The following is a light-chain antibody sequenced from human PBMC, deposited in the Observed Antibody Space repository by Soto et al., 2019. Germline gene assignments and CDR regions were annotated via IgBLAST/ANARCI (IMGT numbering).Light chain of an antibody. J-gene: IGLJ1*01. V-gene: IGLV1-40*01. CDR1: SSNIGAGRD. CDR3: QSYGTSLSGLYV. Sequence: QSVLTQPPSVSGAPGQRVIISCTGSSSNIGAGRDVHWYRQFPGEAPKFLISDSNHRPSGVPDRFSVSKSGASASPAITGLRAEDEGDYFCQSYGTSLSGLYVFGTGTKVTVL. CDR2: DSN.